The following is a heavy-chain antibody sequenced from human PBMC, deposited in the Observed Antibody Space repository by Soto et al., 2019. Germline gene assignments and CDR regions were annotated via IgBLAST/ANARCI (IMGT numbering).Heavy chain of an antibody. D-gene: IGHD4-17*01. CDR2: INPSGGST. V-gene: IGHV1-46*01. CDR3: ARGMTTVTTFDY. J-gene: IGHJ4*02. CDR1: GYTFTSYY. Sequence: ASVKVSCKASGYTFTSYYMHWVRQAPGQGLEWMGIINPSGGSTSYAQKFQGRVTMTRDTSTSTAYMELRSLRSDDTAVYYCARGMTTVTTFDYWGQGTLVTVSS.